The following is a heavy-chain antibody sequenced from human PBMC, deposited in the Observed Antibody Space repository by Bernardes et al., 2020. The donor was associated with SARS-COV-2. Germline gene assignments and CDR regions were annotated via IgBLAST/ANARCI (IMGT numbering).Heavy chain of an antibody. J-gene: IGHJ5*02. CDR3: ARVTLRYFDWLLNGWFDP. CDR2: ISGYNDNT. D-gene: IGHD3-9*01. Sequence: ASVKVSCKAYGYTFTTYGITWVRQAPGQGLEWVGWISGYNDNTSFAQKFQGRVIMTTDTFASTAYMELRSLRSDDTAVYYCARVTLRYFDWLLNGWFDPWGQGTLVTVSS. V-gene: IGHV1-18*04. CDR1: GYTFTTYG.